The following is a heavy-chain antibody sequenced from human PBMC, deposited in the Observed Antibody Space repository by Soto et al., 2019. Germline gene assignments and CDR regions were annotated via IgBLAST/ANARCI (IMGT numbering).Heavy chain of an antibody. CDR1: GFTVSSNY. Sequence: EVQLVESGGGLIQPGGSLRLSCAASGFTVSSNYMSWVRQAPGKGLEWVSVIYSGGSTYYADSVKGRFTISRDNSKNTLYLQMNSLRAEDTAVYYCATRDSSGYYFAYGMDVWGQGTTVTVSS. CDR2: IYSGGST. CDR3: ATRDSSGYYFAYGMDV. D-gene: IGHD3-22*01. V-gene: IGHV3-53*01. J-gene: IGHJ6*02.